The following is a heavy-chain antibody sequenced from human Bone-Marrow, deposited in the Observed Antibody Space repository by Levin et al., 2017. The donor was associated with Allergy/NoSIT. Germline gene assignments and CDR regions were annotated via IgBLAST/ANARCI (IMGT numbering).Heavy chain of an antibody. CDR2: IYYSGST. D-gene: IGHD4-17*01. J-gene: IGHJ2*01. CDR1: GDSISTYY. CDR3: ARRADYGDPDNWYFDL. V-gene: IGHV4-59*08. Sequence: SETLSLTCTVSGDSISTYYWNWIRQPPGKGLEWIGYIYYSGSTNHNPSLKSRVTISVDTSKNQFSLKLSSVTAADTAVYYCARRADYGDPDNWYFDLWGRGTLVSVSS.